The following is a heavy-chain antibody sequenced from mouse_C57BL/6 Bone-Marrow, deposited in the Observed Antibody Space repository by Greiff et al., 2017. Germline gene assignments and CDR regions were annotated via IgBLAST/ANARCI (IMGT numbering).Heavy chain of an antibody. Sequence: EVKLMESGGGLVKPGGSLKLSCAASRFTFSDYGMHWVRQAPEKGLEWVAYISSGSSTIYYADTVKGRFTISRDNAKNTLFLQMTSLRSEDTAMYYCARHGITRVFAYWGQGTLVTVSA. J-gene: IGHJ3*01. D-gene: IGHD2-4*01. CDR2: ISSGSSTI. V-gene: IGHV5-17*01. CDR1: RFTFSDYG. CDR3: ARHGITRVFAY.